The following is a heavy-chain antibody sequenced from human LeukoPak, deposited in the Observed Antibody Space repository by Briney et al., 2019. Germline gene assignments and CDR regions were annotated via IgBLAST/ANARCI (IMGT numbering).Heavy chain of an antibody. CDR3: AKGYSSGWTSNWFDP. CDR2: IYTSGST. D-gene: IGHD6-19*01. Sequence: SQTLSLTCTVSGGSISSGSYYWSWIRQPARKGLEWIGRIYTSGSTNYNPSLKSRVTISVDTSKNQFSLKLSSVTAADTAVYYCAKGYSSGWTSNWFDPWGQGTLVTVSS. CDR1: GGSISSGSYY. J-gene: IGHJ5*02. V-gene: IGHV4-61*02.